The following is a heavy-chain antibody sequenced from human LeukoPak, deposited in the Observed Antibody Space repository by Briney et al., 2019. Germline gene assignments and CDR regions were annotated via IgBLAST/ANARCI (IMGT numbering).Heavy chain of an antibody. CDR1: GFAFSSYA. CDR3: AREGGYSSSKVDY. J-gene: IGHJ4*02. CDR2: FSGGGGGT. V-gene: IGHV3-23*01. D-gene: IGHD6-6*01. Sequence: GGSLRLSCAASGFAFSSYAMSWVRQAPGKGLEWVSAFSGGGGGTYYADSVKGRFTISRDNSKNTLYLQMNSLRADDTAVYYCAREGGYSSSKVDYWGQGTLVTVSS.